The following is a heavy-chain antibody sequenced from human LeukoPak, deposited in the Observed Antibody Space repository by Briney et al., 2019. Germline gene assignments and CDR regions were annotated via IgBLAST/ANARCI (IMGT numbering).Heavy chain of an antibody. D-gene: IGHD6-13*01. CDR1: GFTFSSYG. J-gene: IGHJ4*02. Sequence: AGGSLRLSCAASGFTFSSYGMSWVRQAPGKGLEWVSAISGSGGSTYYADSVKGRFTISRDNSKNTLYLQMNSLRAEDTAVYYCAKDTAAAGTRYFDYWGQGTLVTVSS. V-gene: IGHV3-23*01. CDR3: AKDTAAAGTRYFDY. CDR2: ISGSGGST.